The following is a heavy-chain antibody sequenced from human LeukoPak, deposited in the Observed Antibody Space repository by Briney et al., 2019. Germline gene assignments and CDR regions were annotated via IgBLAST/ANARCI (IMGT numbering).Heavy chain of an antibody. Sequence: PRGSLRLSCAVSGFTFTTYAMSWVRQTPGKGLEWVSVFYPGGTTYYADSVKGRFSISRDNSKNIVSLQMNSLRAEDTAVYYCARDALVPDGFDLWGQGTMVTVSS. CDR3: ARDALVPDGFDL. J-gene: IGHJ3*01. CDR2: FYPGGTT. V-gene: IGHV3-66*01. D-gene: IGHD6-13*01. CDR1: GFTFTTYA.